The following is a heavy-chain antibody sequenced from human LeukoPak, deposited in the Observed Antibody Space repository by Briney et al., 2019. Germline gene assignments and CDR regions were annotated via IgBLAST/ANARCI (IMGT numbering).Heavy chain of an antibody. Sequence: SETLSLTCAVYGGSFSGYYWSWIRQPPGKGLEWIGEINHSGSTNYNPSLKSRVTISVDTSKNQFSLKLSSVTAADTAVYYCARGVMGFDCSSTSCYGIDYWGQGTLVTVSS. CDR3: ARGVMGFDCSSTSCYGIDY. V-gene: IGHV4-34*01. D-gene: IGHD2-2*01. J-gene: IGHJ4*02. CDR2: INHSGST. CDR1: GGSFSGYY.